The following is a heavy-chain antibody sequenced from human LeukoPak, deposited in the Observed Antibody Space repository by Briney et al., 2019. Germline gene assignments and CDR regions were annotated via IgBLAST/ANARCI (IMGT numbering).Heavy chain of an antibody. Sequence: GGSLRLSCAASGFTFSSYWMHWVRQAPGKGLVWVSRINNDGSSTSYADSVKGRFTISRDNAKNTLYLQMNSLRADDTAVYYCSREVGYYFYYMDVWGKGATVTVSS. CDR2: INNDGSST. J-gene: IGHJ6*03. CDR3: SREVGYYFYYMDV. V-gene: IGHV3-74*01. CDR1: GFTFSSYW. D-gene: IGHD3-10*01.